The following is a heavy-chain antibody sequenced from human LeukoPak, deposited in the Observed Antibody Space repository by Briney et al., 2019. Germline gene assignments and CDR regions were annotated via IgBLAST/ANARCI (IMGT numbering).Heavy chain of an antibody. CDR3: ARDGAYDFWSGYRAYYYYGMDV. CDR1: GGSISSYY. Sequence: SETLSLTCTVSGGSISSYYWSWIRQPAGKGLEWIGRIYTSGSTNYNPSLKSRVTMSVDTSKNQFPLKLSSVTAADTAVYYCARDGAYDFWSGYRAYYYYGMDVWGQGTTVTVSS. V-gene: IGHV4-4*07. D-gene: IGHD3-3*01. J-gene: IGHJ6*02. CDR2: IYTSGST.